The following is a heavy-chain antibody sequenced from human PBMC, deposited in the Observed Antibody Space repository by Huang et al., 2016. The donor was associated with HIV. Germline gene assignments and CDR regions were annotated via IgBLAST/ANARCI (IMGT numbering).Heavy chain of an antibody. CDR3: ARSAYGDLDY. J-gene: IGHJ4*02. D-gene: IGHD4-17*01. V-gene: IGHV1-8*02. Sequence: QVHLVQSGAEVKKPGASVKVSCKASGYTFTNYDINWVRQDPGRGLEWMGLMKPNTGNTGFAQSFQGRVTMTRKTSITTAYMELTSVTSEDTAVYYCARSAYGDLDYWGLGTLVIVSS. CDR2: MKPNTGNT. CDR1: GYTFTNYD.